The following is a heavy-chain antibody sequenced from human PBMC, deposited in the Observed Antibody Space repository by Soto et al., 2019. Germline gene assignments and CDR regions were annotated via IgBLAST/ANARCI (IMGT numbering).Heavy chain of an antibody. Sequence: ASVKVSCKASGYMFSNYGICWVREAPGQGLEWVGWISAYNGNTNYAQKFQDRVTITTDTSTSTAYMELRSLRSDDTAVYYCARTRFFDYWGQGTLVTVSS. V-gene: IGHV1-18*01. J-gene: IGHJ4*02. CDR3: ARTRFFDY. CDR1: GYMFSNYG. CDR2: ISAYNGNT.